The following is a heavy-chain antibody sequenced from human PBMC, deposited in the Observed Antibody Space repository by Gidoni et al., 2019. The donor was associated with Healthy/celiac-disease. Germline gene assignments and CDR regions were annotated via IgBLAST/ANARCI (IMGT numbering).Heavy chain of an antibody. V-gene: IGHV2-5*01. CDR1: GFSLSTSGVG. Sequence: HITLKESGPTLVKPTQTLTLTCTFSGFSLSTSGVGVGWIRQPPGKALEWLALIYWNDDKRYSPSLKSRLTITKDTSKNQVVLTMTNMDPVDTATYYCAHKPSFRIAAAGTGNWFDPWGQGTLVTVSS. D-gene: IGHD6-13*01. CDR3: AHKPSFRIAAAGTGNWFDP. CDR2: IYWNDDK. J-gene: IGHJ5*02.